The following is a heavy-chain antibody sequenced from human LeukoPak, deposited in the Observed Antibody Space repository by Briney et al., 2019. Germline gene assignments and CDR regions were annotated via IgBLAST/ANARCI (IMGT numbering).Heavy chain of an antibody. J-gene: IGHJ3*02. CDR2: ISAGNGNT. Sequence: ASVKVSCKASGYTFTKYGIIWARLAPGQGLEWMGWISAGNGNTNYAQKLQGRVTMTTDTSTSTAYMELSSLRSEDTAVYYCARDRRELDAFDIWGQGTMVTVSS. CDR1: GYTFTKYG. CDR3: ARDRRELDAFDI. V-gene: IGHV1-18*01. D-gene: IGHD1-26*01.